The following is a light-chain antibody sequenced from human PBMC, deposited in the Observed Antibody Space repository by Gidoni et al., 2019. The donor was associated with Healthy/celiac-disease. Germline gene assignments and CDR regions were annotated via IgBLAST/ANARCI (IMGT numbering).Light chain of an antibody. CDR1: QSISSY. V-gene: IGKV1-39*01. CDR3: QQSYSTPWT. Sequence: DIQMTHSPSSLSASVGDRVTITCRASQSISSYLYWYQQKPGKAPKLLIYAASSLQSGVPSRFSGSGSGTEFTLTISSLQPEDFATYYCQQSYSTPWTFGQGTKVEIK. J-gene: IGKJ1*01. CDR2: AAS.